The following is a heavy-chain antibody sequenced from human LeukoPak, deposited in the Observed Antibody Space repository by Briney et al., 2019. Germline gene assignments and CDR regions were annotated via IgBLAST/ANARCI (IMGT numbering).Heavy chain of an antibody. V-gene: IGHV1-18*01. CDR3: ARDRGGKGSAIFY. Sequence: GASVKVSCKASGYXFPSYGINWVRQAPGQGLEWMGWIRPHTGETNSARRFQDRVTMTTDTSTTTAYMELRSLRFDDTAVYYCARDRGGKGSAIFYWGQGSLVTVSS. J-gene: IGHJ4*02. CDR2: IRPHTGET. CDR1: GYXFPSYG. D-gene: IGHD2-2*01.